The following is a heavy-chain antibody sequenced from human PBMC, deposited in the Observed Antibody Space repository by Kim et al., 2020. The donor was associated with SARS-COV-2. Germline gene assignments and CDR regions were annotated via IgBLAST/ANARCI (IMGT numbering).Heavy chain of an antibody. V-gene: IGHV3-11*01. Sequence: GGSLRLSCAASGFTFSDYYMSWIRQAPGKGLEWVSYISSSGTTIYYADSVRGRFTLSRDNAKNSLYLQMNSLRAEDTAVYYCARAGSSSWSIESFQHWGQGTLVTVSS. CDR1: GFTFSDYY. CDR3: ARAGSSSWSIESFQH. J-gene: IGHJ1*01. CDR2: ISSSGTTI. D-gene: IGHD6-13*01.